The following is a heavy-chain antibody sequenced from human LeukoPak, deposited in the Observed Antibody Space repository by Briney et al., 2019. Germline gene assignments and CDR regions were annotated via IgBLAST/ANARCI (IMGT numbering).Heavy chain of an antibody. J-gene: IGHJ3*02. CDR1: GGSISSYY. CDR2: IYYSGST. V-gene: IGHV4-30-4*01. CDR3: AREPMIVVPPKRAFDI. Sequence: TLSLTCTVSGGSISSYYWSWIRQPPGKGLEWIGYIYYSGSTYYNPSLKSRVTISVDTSKNQFSLKLSSVTAADTAVYYCAREPMIVVPPKRAFDIWGQGTMVTVSS. D-gene: IGHD3-22*01.